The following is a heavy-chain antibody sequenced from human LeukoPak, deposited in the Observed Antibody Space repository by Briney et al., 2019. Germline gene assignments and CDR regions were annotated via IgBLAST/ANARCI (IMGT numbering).Heavy chain of an antibody. J-gene: IGHJ3*02. D-gene: IGHD5-12*01. CDR2: IYHSGST. Sequence: KPSGTLSLTCAVSGGSISSSNWWSWVRRPPGKGLEWIGEIYHSGSTNYNPSLKSRVTISVDKSKNQFSLKLSSVTAADTAVYYCAREVPDMVATVDAFDIWGQGTMVTVSS. CDR1: GGSISSSNW. V-gene: IGHV4-4*02. CDR3: AREVPDMVATVDAFDI.